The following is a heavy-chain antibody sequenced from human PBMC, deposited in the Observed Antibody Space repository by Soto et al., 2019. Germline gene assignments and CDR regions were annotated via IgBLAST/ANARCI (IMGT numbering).Heavy chain of an antibody. Sequence: SETLSLTCTVSGGSISSGGYSWTWIRQHPGKGLEWIGYIYYSGSTYYKPSLKSRVTISVDTSKNQFSLKLSSVTAADTAVYYCARLYGFSGFDYWGQGTLVTVSS. CDR3: ARLYGFSGFDY. V-gene: IGHV4-31*03. J-gene: IGHJ4*02. CDR1: GGSISSGGYS. D-gene: IGHD6-25*01. CDR2: IYYSGST.